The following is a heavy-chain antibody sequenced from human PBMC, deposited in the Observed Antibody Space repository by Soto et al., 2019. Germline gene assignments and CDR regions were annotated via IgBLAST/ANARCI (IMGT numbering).Heavy chain of an antibody. D-gene: IGHD4-17*01. CDR2: ISYDGSNK. CDR1: GFTFSSYA. V-gene: IGHV3-30-3*01. CDR3: ARGRATVTTRFYY. J-gene: IGHJ4*02. Sequence: ESGGGVVQPGRSLRLSCAASGFTFSSYAMHWVRQAPGKGLEWVAVISYDGSNKYYADSVKGRFTISRDNSKNTLYLQMNSLRAEDTAVYYCARGRATVTTRFYYWGQGTLVTVSS.